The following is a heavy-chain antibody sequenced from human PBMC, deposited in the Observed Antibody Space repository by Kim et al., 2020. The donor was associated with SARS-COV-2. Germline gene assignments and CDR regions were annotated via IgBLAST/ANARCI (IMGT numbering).Heavy chain of an antibody. D-gene: IGHD4-17*01. CDR1: GGTFSSYA. CDR2: IIPIFGTA. J-gene: IGHJ6*02. Sequence: SVKVSCKASGGTFSSYAISWVRQAPGQGLEWMGGIIPIFGTANYAQKFQGRVTITADESTSTAYMELSSLRSEDTAVYYCARVGDYGDYSTYYYYYYGMDVWGQGTTVTVSS. V-gene: IGHV1-69*13. CDR3: ARVGDYGDYSTYYYYYYGMDV.